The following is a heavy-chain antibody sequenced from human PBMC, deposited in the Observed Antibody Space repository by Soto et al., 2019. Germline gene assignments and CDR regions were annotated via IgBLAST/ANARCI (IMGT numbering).Heavy chain of an antibody. CDR2: VSIGGST. CDR3: AKRRGAGGHFAY. Sequence: DVQLLESGGGLVQPEGSLRLSCAASGFTFSSYAMGWVRQGPGKGLEWVAVVSIGGSTHYADSVRGRFTISRDNSKNTLSLQMNSPTAEDTAVYFCAKRRGAGGHFAYWGQGALVTVSS. J-gene: IGHJ4*02. CDR1: GFTFSSYA. V-gene: IGHV3-23*01. D-gene: IGHD2-15*01.